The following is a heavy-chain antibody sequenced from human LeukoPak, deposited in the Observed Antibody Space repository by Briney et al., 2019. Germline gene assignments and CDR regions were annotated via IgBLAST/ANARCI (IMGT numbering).Heavy chain of an antibody. CDR2: ISGSGGST. CDR3: AKDSIVVASPYYFDY. Sequence: GGSLRLSCAASGFTFSSYGMSWVRQAPGKGLEWVSAISGSGGSTYYADSVKGRFTISRDNSKNTLYLQINSLRAEDTAVYYCAKDSIVVASPYYFDYWGQGTLVTVSS. V-gene: IGHV3-23*01. D-gene: IGHD3-22*01. CDR1: GFTFSSYG. J-gene: IGHJ4*02.